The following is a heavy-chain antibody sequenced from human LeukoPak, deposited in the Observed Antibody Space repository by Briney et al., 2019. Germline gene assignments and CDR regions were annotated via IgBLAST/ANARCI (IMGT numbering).Heavy chain of an antibody. V-gene: IGHV3-21*01. J-gene: IGHJ4*02. D-gene: IGHD3-3*01. CDR3: ARAREWFFDY. CDR1: EFTFSSDE. Sequence: GGSLRLSCTASEFTFSSDEMNWVRQAPGKGLEWVSSISSSSSYIYYADSVKGRFTISRDNAKNSLYLQMNSLRAEDTAVYYCARAREWFFDYWGQGTLVTVSS. CDR2: ISSSSSYI.